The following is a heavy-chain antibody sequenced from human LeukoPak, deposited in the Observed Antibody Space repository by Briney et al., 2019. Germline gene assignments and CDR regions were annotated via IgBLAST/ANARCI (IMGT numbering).Heavy chain of an antibody. CDR1: GGSFSGYY. Sequence: PSETLSLTCAVHGGSFSGYYWSWIRQPPGKGLEWIGEINHSGSTNYNPSLKSRVTISVDTSKNQFSLKLSSVTAADTAVYYCARSGRGYYFDYWGQGTLVTVSS. CDR2: INHSGST. CDR3: ARSGRGYYFDY. D-gene: IGHD2-15*01. J-gene: IGHJ4*02. V-gene: IGHV4-34*01.